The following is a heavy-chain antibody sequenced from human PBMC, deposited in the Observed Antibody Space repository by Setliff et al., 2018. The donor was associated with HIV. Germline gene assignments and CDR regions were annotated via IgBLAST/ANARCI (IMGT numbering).Heavy chain of an antibody. CDR3: ARHPPGDDFSPQQRHC. Sequence: PGESLKISCKASGYSFTNYWIGWVRQMPGKGLEWMGIIYPGDSDTRYNPSFQGRVAVSADKSISTAYLQWSSLQASDTAMYYCARHPPGDDFSPQQRHCWGQGTRVTVSS. J-gene: IGHJ4*02. D-gene: IGHD3-16*01. V-gene: IGHV5-51*01. CDR2: IYPGDSDT. CDR1: GYSFTNYW.